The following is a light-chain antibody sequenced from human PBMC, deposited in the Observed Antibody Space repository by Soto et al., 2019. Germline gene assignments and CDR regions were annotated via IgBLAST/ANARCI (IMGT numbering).Light chain of an antibody. Sequence: EIVLTQSPGTLSLSPGERATLSCRASQSVSSSYLAWYQQKPGQAPRLLIYGASSRATGIPDRFSGSGSGTDFTLTISRLEPEDSAVYYCQQYGSSPPYTFGHGTKLEIK. CDR3: QQYGSSPPYT. CDR2: GAS. J-gene: IGKJ2*01. CDR1: QSVSSSY. V-gene: IGKV3-20*01.